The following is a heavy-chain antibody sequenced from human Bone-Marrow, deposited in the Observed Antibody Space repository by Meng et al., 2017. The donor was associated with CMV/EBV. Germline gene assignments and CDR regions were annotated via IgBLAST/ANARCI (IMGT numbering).Heavy chain of an antibody. CDR1: GYTFTNFG. Sequence: ASVKVSCKTSGYTFTNFGVSWVRQAPGQGLEWMGWISAYNGNTNYAQKLQARVTMTTDTSTSTAYMELRSLRSDDTAVYYCARRREYCSSTSCYIGPRYYYYGMDVWGQGTTVTVSS. CDR2: ISAYNGNT. CDR3: ARRREYCSSTSCYIGPRYYYYGMDV. J-gene: IGHJ6*02. D-gene: IGHD2-2*02. V-gene: IGHV1-18*01.